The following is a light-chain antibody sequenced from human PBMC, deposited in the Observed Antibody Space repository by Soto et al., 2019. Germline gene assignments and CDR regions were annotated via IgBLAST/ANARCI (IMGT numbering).Light chain of an antibody. J-gene: IGKJ4*01. CDR3: LQSYSTPRARI. CDR1: QSISSY. V-gene: IGKV1-39*01. CDR2: AAS. Sequence: DIQMTQSPSSLSASVGDRVTITCRASQSISSYLHWYQQKPGKAPKLLIYAASSLQSGVPSRFSGSGSGTDCTLTISSLQPEESATDYFLQSYSTPRARIFGGGPKVDLK.